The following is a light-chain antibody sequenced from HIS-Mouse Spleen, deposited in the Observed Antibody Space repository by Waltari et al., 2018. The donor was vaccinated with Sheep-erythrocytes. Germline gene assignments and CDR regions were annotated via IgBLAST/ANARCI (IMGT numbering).Light chain of an antibody. CDR3: CSYAGSYNHV. V-gene: IGLV2-11*01. CDR1: SSDGGGYNY. Sequence: QSALTQPRSLSGSPGQSVTISCTGTSSDGGGYNYVSWYQQHPCKAPKLMIYEISKRASGVPDLCSVTKSGNTASLTISGLQAEDEADYSCCSYAGSYNHVFATGTKVTVL. CDR2: EIS. J-gene: IGLJ1*01.